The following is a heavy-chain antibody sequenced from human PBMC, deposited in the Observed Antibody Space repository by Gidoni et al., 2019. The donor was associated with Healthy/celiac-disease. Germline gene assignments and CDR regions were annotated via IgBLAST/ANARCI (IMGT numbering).Heavy chain of an antibody. D-gene: IGHD4-17*01. J-gene: IGHJ4*02. CDR2: ISYDGSNK. CDR3: ARDKGPYGGDSFDY. Sequence: QVQLVESGGGVVQPGRSLRISCAASGFTFSSYAMHWVRQAPGKGLEWVAVISYDGSNKYYADSVKGRFTISRDNSKNTLYLQMNSLRAEDTAVYYCARDKGPYGGDSFDYWGQGTLVTVSS. CDR1: GFTFSSYA. V-gene: IGHV3-30*04.